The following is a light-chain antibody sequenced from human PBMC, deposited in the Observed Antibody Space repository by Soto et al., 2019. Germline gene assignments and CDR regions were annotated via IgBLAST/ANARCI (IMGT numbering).Light chain of an antibody. Sequence: QYALTQTPSVSGSPGQSVTISCTGTSSDVGSYNRVSWYQQPPGTAPKLMIYEVSNRPSGVPDRFSGSKSGNTASLTISGLQAEDEADYYCSSFTSSSTLVFGGGTKVTVL. J-gene: IGLJ2*01. CDR1: SSDVGSYNR. CDR2: EVS. V-gene: IGLV2-18*02. CDR3: SSFTSSSTLV.